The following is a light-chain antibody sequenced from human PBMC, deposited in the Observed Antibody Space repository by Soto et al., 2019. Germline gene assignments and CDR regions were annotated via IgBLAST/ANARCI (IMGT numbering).Light chain of an antibody. Sequence: DIQMTQSPSSLSVSVGDRVTITCRASQSISSYLTWYQQKPGKAPKLLIYAASTLASGVPSRFSGSGSGTDFILTISSLRPEDFATYYCQQSYSMPRTFGQGTEVESK. J-gene: IGKJ1*01. V-gene: IGKV1-39*01. CDR1: QSISSY. CDR3: QQSYSMPRT. CDR2: AAS.